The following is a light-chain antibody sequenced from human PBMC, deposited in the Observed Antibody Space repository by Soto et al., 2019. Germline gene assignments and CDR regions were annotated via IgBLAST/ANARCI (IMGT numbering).Light chain of an antibody. CDR3: LQHNSYPRT. Sequence: DIHMTQSPSAMSASVGDRVTITCRASQGISNYLAWFQQKPGKVPKRLIYAASNLQSGVPSRLRGSGSGTEFSLTISSLQPEDFEPYYCLQHNSYPRTFGQGTKVDIK. V-gene: IGKV1-17*03. J-gene: IGKJ1*01. CDR2: AAS. CDR1: QGISNY.